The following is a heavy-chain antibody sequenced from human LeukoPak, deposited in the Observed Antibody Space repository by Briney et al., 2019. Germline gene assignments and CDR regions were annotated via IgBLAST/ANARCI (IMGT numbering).Heavy chain of an antibody. Sequence: TGGSLRLSCAASGFTFSDYYMSWIRQAPGKGLEWVSYISSSGSTIYYADSVKGRFTISRDNAKNSLYLQMNSLRAEDTAIYFCARQEARDYYYEGLDYWGQGNLVTVSS. J-gene: IGHJ4*02. D-gene: IGHD3-22*01. CDR3: ARQEARDYYYEGLDY. CDR1: GFTFSDYY. V-gene: IGHV3-11*01. CDR2: ISSSGSTI.